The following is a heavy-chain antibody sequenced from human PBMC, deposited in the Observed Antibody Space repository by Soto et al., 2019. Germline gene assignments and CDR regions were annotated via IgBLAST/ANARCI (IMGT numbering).Heavy chain of an antibody. CDR2: MNPDSGNT. CDR1: GYTFTNYD. CDR3: ARGRFRRTWFDP. J-gene: IGHJ5*02. Sequence: QVQLVQSGAEVKKPGASVKVSCKASGYTFTNYDIHWVRQATAQGLEWMGWMNPDSGNTGQSKQFQGRVTMTRDTSISTAYMEMSSLRSEDTAVYYCARGRFRRTWFDPWGQGTLVTVSS. D-gene: IGHD3-16*01. V-gene: IGHV1-8*01.